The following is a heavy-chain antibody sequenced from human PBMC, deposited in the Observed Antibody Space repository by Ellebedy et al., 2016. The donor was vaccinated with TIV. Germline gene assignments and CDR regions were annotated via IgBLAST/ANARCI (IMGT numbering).Heavy chain of an antibody. CDR2: VSYHGSDN. CDR1: GFSFSTYG. V-gene: IGHV3-30*18. J-gene: IGHJ6*01. D-gene: IGHD5-18*01. CDR3: AKGTSYGYQDGFDI. Sequence: GESLKISCTASGFSFSTYGMHWVRHAPGKGLEWVAVVSYHGSDNWYADSVKGRFTISRDNSQNTLYLQMDSLRAEDTALYYCAKGTSYGYQDGFDIWGQGTAVTVSS.